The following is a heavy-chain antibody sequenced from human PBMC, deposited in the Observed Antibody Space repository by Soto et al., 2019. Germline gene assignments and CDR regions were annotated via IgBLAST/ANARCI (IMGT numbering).Heavy chain of an antibody. V-gene: IGHV4-30-2*01. Sequence: QLQLRESGSGLVKPSQTLSLTCTVSGAPITSGAYSWSWIRQPPGKGLEWIGFIYQSGSTHYNPSLKSRVTISVDRSKNHFSLQLTSLTAADTAVYYCARDMSGCSSSDCYLSGWFDPWGPGTPVTVSS. CDR2: IYQSGST. CDR1: GAPITSGAYS. D-gene: IGHD2-21*02. J-gene: IGHJ5*02. CDR3: ARDMSGCSSSDCYLSGWFDP.